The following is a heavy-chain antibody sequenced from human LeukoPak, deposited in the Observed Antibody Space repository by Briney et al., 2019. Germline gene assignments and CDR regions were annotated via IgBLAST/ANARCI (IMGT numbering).Heavy chain of an antibody. D-gene: IGHD3-3*01. J-gene: IGHJ4*02. V-gene: IGHV4-59*12. CDR2: IYHSGST. CDR3: ARVSITIFGVVTPHFDY. Sequence: PSETLSLTCTVSGGSISSYYWSWIRQPPGKGLEWIGEIYHSGSTNYNPSLKSRVTISVDKSKNQFSLKLSSVTAADTAVYYCARVSITIFGVVTPHFDYWGQGTLVTVSS. CDR1: GGSISSYY.